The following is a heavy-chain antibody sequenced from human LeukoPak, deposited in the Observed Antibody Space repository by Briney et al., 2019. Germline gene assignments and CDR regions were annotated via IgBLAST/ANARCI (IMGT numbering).Heavy chain of an antibody. J-gene: IGHJ3*02. CDR3: TREGGYFGSGSYSALHDAFDI. CDR1: GFTFGDYA. V-gene: IGHV3-49*03. Sequence: GRSLRLSCTASGFTFGDYAMSWFRQAPGKGLEWVGFIRSKAYGGTTEYAASVKGRFTISRDDSKSIAYLQMNSLKTEDTAVDYCTREGGYFGSGSYSALHDAFDIWGQGTMVTVSS. CDR2: IRSKAYGGTT. D-gene: IGHD3-10*01.